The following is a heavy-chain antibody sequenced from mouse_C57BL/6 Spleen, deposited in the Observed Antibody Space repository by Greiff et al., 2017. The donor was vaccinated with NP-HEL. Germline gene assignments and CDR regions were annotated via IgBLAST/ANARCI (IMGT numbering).Heavy chain of an antibody. J-gene: IGHJ3*01. CDR3: AWIYDDYDWFAY. D-gene: IGHD2-4*01. CDR1: GFTFSSYG. V-gene: IGHV5-6*01. CDR2: ISSGGSYT. Sequence: EVQRVESGGDLVKPGGSLKLSCAASGFTFSSYGMSWVRQTPDKRLEWVATISSGGSYTYYPDSVKGRLTISRDNAKNTLYLQMSSLKSEDTAMYYCAWIYDDYDWFAYWGQGTLVTVSA.